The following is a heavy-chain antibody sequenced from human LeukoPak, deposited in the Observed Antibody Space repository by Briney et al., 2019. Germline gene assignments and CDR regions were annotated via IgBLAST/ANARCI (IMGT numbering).Heavy chain of an antibody. J-gene: IGHJ4*02. Sequence: PSETLSLTCTVSGGSISSGTYYWAWIRQPPGKGLEWIGTIYHSGSTYYNPSLMNRVAISVDTSKNQFSLKLTSVTAADTAVYHCARDATIAAPLMSWGQGTLVIVSS. CDR2: IYHSGST. CDR3: ARDATIAAPLMS. CDR1: GGSISSGTYY. D-gene: IGHD6-13*01. V-gene: IGHV4-39*07.